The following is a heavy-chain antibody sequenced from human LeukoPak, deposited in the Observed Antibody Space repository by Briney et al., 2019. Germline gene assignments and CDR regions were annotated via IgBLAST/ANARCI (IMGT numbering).Heavy chain of an antibody. CDR3: AGKRRDGYNYIAY. D-gene: IGHD5-24*01. V-gene: IGHV4-39*02. J-gene: IGHJ4*02. CDR1: GGSISSSTYY. Sequence: SETLSLTCAVSGGSISSSTYYWGWIRQPPGKGLEWIGNIYYSGSTYYNPSHKSRVTISLDTSKNHFSLKLSSVTAADTAVYYCAGKRRDGYNYIAYWGQGTLITVSS. CDR2: IYYSGST.